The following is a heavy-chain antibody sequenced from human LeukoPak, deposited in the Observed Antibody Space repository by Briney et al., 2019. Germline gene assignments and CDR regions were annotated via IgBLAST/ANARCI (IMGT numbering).Heavy chain of an antibody. CDR2: IKEDGSEK. V-gene: IGHV3-7*01. CDR3: VKDRWIDY. D-gene: IGHD5-24*01. CDR1: GFTFSSYW. Sequence: GGSLRLSCAATGFTFSSYWMTWVRQAPGKGLEWVANIKEDGSEKYYVDSVKGRFTISRDNSKNTLYLQMSSLRAEDTALYYCVKDRWIDYWGQGALVTVSS. J-gene: IGHJ4*02.